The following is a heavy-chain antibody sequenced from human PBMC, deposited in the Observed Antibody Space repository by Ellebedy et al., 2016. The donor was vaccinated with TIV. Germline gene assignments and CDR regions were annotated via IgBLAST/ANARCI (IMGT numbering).Heavy chain of an antibody. CDR3: ARERLGELPLYLDY. Sequence: SETLSLTXTVSGGSVSSGSYYWSWIRQPPGKGLEWIGYIYYSGSTNYNPSLKSRVTISVDTSKNQFSLKLSSVTAADTAVYYCARERLGELPLYLDYWGQGTLVTVSS. CDR1: GGSVSSGSYY. CDR2: IYYSGST. V-gene: IGHV4-61*01. D-gene: IGHD3-16*02. J-gene: IGHJ4*02.